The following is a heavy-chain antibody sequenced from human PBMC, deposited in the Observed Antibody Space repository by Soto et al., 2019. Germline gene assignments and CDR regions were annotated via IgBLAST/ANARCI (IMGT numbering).Heavy chain of an antibody. Sequence: LRLSCAASGFTLSSYAMSWVRQAPGKGLEWVSAISGSGGSTYYADSVKGRFTISRDNSKNTLYLQMNSLRAEDTAVYYCAKDPGSSSWTETNWFDPWGQGTLVTVSS. V-gene: IGHV3-23*01. J-gene: IGHJ5*02. D-gene: IGHD6-13*01. CDR3: AKDPGSSSWTETNWFDP. CDR1: GFTLSSYA. CDR2: ISGSGGST.